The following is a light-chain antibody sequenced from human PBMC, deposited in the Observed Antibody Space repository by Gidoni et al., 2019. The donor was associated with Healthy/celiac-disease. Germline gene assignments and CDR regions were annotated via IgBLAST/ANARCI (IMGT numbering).Light chain of an antibody. J-gene: IGKJ1*01. CDR2: KAS. CDR1: QSISSW. Sequence: DIQMTTSPSTLSASVGDRVTITCRASQSISSWLAWYQQKPGKDPKLLIYKASSLESGVPSRFSGSGSGTEFTLTISSLQPDDFATYYCQQYNRYSWTFGQGTKVEIK. CDR3: QQYNRYSWT. V-gene: IGKV1-5*03.